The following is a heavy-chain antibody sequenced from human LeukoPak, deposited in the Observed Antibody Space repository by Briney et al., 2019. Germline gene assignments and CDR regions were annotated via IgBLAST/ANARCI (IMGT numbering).Heavy chain of an antibody. Sequence: GGSLRLSCAASGFTFDDYAMHWVRRAPGKGLEWVSGISWNSGSIGYADSVKGRFTISRDNAKNSLYLQMSSLRAEDTALYYCAKARDYYDSSDALDYWGQGTLVTVSS. CDR1: GFTFDDYA. CDR2: ISWNSGSI. V-gene: IGHV3-9*01. J-gene: IGHJ4*02. CDR3: AKARDYYDSSDALDY. D-gene: IGHD3-22*01.